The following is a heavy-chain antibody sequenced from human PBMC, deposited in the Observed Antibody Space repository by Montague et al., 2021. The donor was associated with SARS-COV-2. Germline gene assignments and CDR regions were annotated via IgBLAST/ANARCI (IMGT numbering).Heavy chain of an antibody. V-gene: IGHV3-43*02. CDR1: GFTFDDYA. Sequence: SLRLSCAASGFTFDDYAMHWVRQAPGKGLEWVSLISGDDGSTYYADSVKGRFTISRDNSKNSLYLQMNSLRTEDTALYYCAKDNFYCSSTSCYRLYYYYYMDVWGKGTTVTVSS. CDR2: ISGDDGST. CDR3: AKDNFYCSSTSCYRLYYYYYMDV. D-gene: IGHD2-2*01. J-gene: IGHJ6*03.